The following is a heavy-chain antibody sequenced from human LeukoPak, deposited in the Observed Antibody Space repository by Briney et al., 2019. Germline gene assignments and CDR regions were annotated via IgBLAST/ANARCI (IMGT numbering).Heavy chain of an antibody. CDR3: ARDGYYYDSGSYYREGYYFDY. D-gene: IGHD3-10*01. V-gene: IGHV3-21*01. CDR2: ISSSSSYI. CDR1: GFTFSSYS. Sequence: GGSLRLSCAASGFTFSSYSMNWVRQAPGKGLEWVSSISSSSSYIYYADSVKGRFTISRDNAKNSLYLQMNSLRAEDTAVYYCARDGYYYDSGSYYREGYYFDYWGQGTLITVSS. J-gene: IGHJ4*02.